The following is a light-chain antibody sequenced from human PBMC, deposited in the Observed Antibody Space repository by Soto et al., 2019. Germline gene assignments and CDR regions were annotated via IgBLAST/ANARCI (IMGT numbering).Light chain of an antibody. J-gene: IGKJ1*01. V-gene: IGKV1-39*01. CDR1: QNIGNY. Sequence: DIQMTQSPSSLSASVGDRVTITCRASQNIGNYLNWYQQKSGEAPKLLIYAASNLQSGVPSRFSGSGSGTDFSLTISSLQPEDFAAYYCQQSYSSWTFGQGTKVDI. CDR2: AAS. CDR3: QQSYSSWT.